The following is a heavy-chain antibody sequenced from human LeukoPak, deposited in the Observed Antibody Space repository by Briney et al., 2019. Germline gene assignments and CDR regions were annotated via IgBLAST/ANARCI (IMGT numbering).Heavy chain of an antibody. D-gene: IGHD2-15*01. Sequence: PGGSLRLSCAASGFTFSSYGMHWVRQAPGKGLEWVAVISYDGSNKYYADSVKGRFTISRDNSKNTLYLQMNSLRAEDTAVYYCASVVVVASIPRGYFDHWGQGTLVTVSS. V-gene: IGHV3-30*03. CDR2: ISYDGSNK. CDR1: GFTFSSYG. CDR3: ASVVVVASIPRGYFDH. J-gene: IGHJ4*02.